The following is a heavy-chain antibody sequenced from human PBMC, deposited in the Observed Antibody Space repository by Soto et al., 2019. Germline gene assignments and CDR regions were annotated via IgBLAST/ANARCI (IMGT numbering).Heavy chain of an antibody. V-gene: IGHV4-4*02. CDR2: IYYSGSG. D-gene: IGHD2-21*02. Sequence: SETLSLTCTVSGGSMTSSNWWNWIRQHPGKGLEWIGYIYYSGSGHNNPSLKSRVTISVDTSKNEFSLKLSSVTAADTALYYCARAKLVPAYWEWFDPWGQGTLVTVSS. J-gene: IGHJ5*02. CDR3: ARAKLVPAYWEWFDP. CDR1: GGSMTSSNW.